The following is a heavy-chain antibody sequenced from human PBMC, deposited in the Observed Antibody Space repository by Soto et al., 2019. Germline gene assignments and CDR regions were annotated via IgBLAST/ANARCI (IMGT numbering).Heavy chain of an antibody. J-gene: IGHJ6*02. Sequence: GALLVPFTVSGFTFSNYAMTWVRQAPGKGLEWVSTTRSNGEYTYYADSVKGRFTVSRDNSQNALFLEMSSLRAEDTAVYYCAKESMSVAVSASRVYGMDVWGQGTTVTVYS. CDR3: AKESMSVAVSASRVYGMDV. CDR2: TRSNGEYT. V-gene: IGHV3-23*01. CDR1: GFTFSNYA. D-gene: IGHD6-6*01.